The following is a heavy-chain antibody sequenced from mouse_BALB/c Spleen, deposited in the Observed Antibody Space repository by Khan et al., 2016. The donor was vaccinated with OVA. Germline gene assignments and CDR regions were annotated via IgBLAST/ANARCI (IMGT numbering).Heavy chain of an antibody. CDR2: ISYSGNT. V-gene: IGHV3-2*02. Sequence: VHPQVPEPRLVKPSPSLSLTCTVTSYSITGEYTCNRIRQFPGNKLEWMGCISYSGNTSYNPSLKSRISITLDTSKNQSFLQLNSVTSEDTAVYYCARKDYYEDDPFPYWGQGTLVTVSA. J-gene: IGHJ3*01. CDR3: ARKDYYEDDPFPY. D-gene: IGHD2-4*01. CDR1: SYSITGEYT.